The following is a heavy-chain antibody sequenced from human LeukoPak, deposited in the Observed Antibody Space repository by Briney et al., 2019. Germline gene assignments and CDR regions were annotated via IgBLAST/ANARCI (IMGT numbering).Heavy chain of an antibody. J-gene: IGHJ3*02. Sequence: ASVKVSRMASVYSFTGYYMHCVRQAPGQGLEWMGWINPNSGGTNYAQKFQGRVTMTRDTSISTAYMELSRLRSDDTAVYYCARDRPNYDYVWGSPLDAFDIWGQGTMGTVFS. CDR1: VYSFTGYY. D-gene: IGHD3-16*01. V-gene: IGHV1-2*02. CDR2: INPNSGGT. CDR3: ARDRPNYDYVWGSPLDAFDI.